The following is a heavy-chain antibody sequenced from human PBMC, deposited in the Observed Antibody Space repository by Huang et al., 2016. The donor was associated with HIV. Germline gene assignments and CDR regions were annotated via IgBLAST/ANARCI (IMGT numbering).Heavy chain of an antibody. V-gene: IGHV4-34*01. CDR1: GGSFSGYY. Sequence: QVQLQQWGAGLLKPSETLSLTCGVYGGSFSGYYWSGSRQPPGKGLELIGEINHSGLTIYKSSLKSRVTISIDTSKNQFSLKLSSVTAADTAVYYCAGRVETAMGAVYYWGQGTLVTVSS. J-gene: IGHJ4*02. D-gene: IGHD5-18*01. CDR2: INHSGLT. CDR3: AGRVETAMGAVYY.